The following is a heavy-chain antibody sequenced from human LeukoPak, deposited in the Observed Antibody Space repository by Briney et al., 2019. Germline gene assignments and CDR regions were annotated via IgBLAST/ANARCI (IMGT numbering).Heavy chain of an antibody. CDR3: AEAGAMILQHYFDY. CDR2: IRFDGSDR. V-gene: IGHV3-30*02. Sequence: GGSLRLSCAASGFTFSSYAMSWVRQAPGKGLEWVAFIRFDGSDRYYTDSVKGRFTLYRDISRNTLYLQMNSLRADDTAVYYCAEAGAMILQHYFDYWGQGTLVTVSS. CDR1: GFTFSSYA. J-gene: IGHJ4*02. D-gene: IGHD3-22*01.